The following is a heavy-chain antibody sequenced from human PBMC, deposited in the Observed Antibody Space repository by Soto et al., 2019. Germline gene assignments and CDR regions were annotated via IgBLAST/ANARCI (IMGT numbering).Heavy chain of an antibody. V-gene: IGHV1-18*04. CDR3: ARRPYDFWSGDPYYYYGMDV. CDR2: ISAYNGNT. D-gene: IGHD3-3*01. Sequence: ASVKVSRKASGYTFTSYGISWVRQAPGQGLEWMGWISAYNGNTNYAQKLQGRVTMTTDTSTSTAYMELRSLRSDDTAVYYCARRPYDFWSGDPYYYYGMDVWGQGTTVTVSS. CDR1: GYTFTSYG. J-gene: IGHJ6*02.